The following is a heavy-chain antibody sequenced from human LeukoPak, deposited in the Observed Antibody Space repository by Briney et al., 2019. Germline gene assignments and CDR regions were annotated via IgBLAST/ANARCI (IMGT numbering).Heavy chain of an antibody. Sequence: PGGSLRLSCAASGFTFSSYWMSWVRQAPGKGVEGVANIKQDGSEKYYVDSVKGRFTISRDNAKNSLYLQMNSLRAEDTAVYYCAREVAAYYYDSSGYPYYFDYWGQGTLVTVSS. CDR3: AREVAAYYYDSSGYPYYFDY. J-gene: IGHJ4*02. D-gene: IGHD3-22*01. V-gene: IGHV3-7*01. CDR2: IKQDGSEK. CDR1: GFTFSSYW.